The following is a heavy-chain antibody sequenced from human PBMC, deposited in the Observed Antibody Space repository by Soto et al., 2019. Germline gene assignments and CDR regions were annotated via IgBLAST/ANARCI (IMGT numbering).Heavy chain of an antibody. J-gene: IGHJ4*02. CDR2: ISGSGGST. CDR3: AKTVPRGYSGYDPIDY. CDR1: GFTFSSYA. Sequence: GGSLRLSCAASGFTFSSYAMSWVRQAPGKGLEWVSAISGSGGSTYYADSVKGRFTISRDNSKNTPYLQMNSLRAEDTAVYYCAKTVPRGYSGYDPIDYWGQGALVTVSS. V-gene: IGHV3-23*01. D-gene: IGHD5-12*01.